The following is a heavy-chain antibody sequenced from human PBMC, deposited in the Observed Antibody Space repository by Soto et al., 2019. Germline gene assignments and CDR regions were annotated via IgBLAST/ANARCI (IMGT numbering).Heavy chain of an antibody. CDR3: ARGGGGAALADFDY. D-gene: IGHD3-16*01. CDR1: GFTFSSYA. CDR2: INTNGGST. J-gene: IGHJ4*02. V-gene: IGHV3-64*02. Sequence: PGGSLRLSCAASGFTFSSYAMSWVRQAPEKGLECVSTINTNGGSTYYADSVKGRFTISRDNSKNTLYLQMGSLRADDKAIYYCARGGGGAALADFDYWGQGALVTVSS.